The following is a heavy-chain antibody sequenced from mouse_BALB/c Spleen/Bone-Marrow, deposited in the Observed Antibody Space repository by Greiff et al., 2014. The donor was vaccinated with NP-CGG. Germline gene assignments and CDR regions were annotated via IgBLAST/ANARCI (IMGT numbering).Heavy chain of an antibody. CDR2: IYPSDSYT. CDR3: TRDGPPFAY. CDR1: GYTFTSYW. V-gene: IGHV1-69*02. Sequence: QVQLQQSGAELVRPGASVKLSCKASGYTFTSYWINWVKQRPGQGLEWIGNIYPSDSYTNYNQKFKDKATLTVDKSSSTAYMQLSSPTSEDAAVYYCTRDGPPFAYWGQGTLVTVSA. D-gene: IGHD2-3*01. J-gene: IGHJ3*01.